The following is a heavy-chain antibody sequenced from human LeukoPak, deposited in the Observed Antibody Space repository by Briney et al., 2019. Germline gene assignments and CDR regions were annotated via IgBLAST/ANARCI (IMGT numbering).Heavy chain of an antibody. CDR2: ISSSGSTL. CDR1: GFTFSSYE. J-gene: IGHJ4*02. CDR3: ARIYSSGSRYYFDY. V-gene: IGHV3-48*03. Sequence: QAGRSLSLSCAAPGFTFSSYEMNRVSQAPGKGLEWVSYISSSGSTLYYADSVKGRFTISRDNAKNSLYLQMNSLRAEDTALYYCARIYSSGSRYYFDYWGQGTLVTVSS. D-gene: IGHD6-19*01.